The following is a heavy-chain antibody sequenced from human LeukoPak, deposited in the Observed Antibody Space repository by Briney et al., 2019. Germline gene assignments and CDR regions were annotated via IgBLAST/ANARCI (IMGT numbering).Heavy chain of an antibody. D-gene: IGHD2-15*01. Sequence: GGSLRLSCAASGFTFSSYAMSWVRQAPGKGLEWVSAISGSGGSTYYADSVKGRFTISRDNSRNTLYLQMNSLRAEDTALYYCAKDRIVVVAAPFDYWGQGTLATVSS. CDR2: ISGSGGST. CDR1: GFTFSSYA. CDR3: AKDRIVVVAAPFDY. V-gene: IGHV3-23*01. J-gene: IGHJ4*02.